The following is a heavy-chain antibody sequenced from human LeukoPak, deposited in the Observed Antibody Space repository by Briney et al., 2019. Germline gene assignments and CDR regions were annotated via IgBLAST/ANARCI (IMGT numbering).Heavy chain of an antibody. CDR2: IIPIFGTA. Sequence: SVKVSCKASGGTFSSYAISWVRQAPGQGLEWMGGIIPIFGTANYAQKFQGRVTITADESTSTAYMELSSLRSEETAVYYCAAPGIAAAGSRGYFDCWGQGTLVTVSS. V-gene: IGHV1-69*01. D-gene: IGHD6-13*01. J-gene: IGHJ4*02. CDR1: GGTFSSYA. CDR3: AAPGIAAAGSRGYFDC.